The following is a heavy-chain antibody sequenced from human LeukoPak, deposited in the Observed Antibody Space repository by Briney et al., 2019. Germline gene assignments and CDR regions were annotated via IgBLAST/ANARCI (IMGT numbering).Heavy chain of an antibody. J-gene: IGHJ4*02. D-gene: IGHD2-15*01. V-gene: IGHV4-38-2*02. CDR1: GYSISSGYY. CDR3: ARAPGAALD. Sequence: PSETLSLTCTVSGYSISSGYYWGWIRQPPGKGLEWIGSIYHSGSTYYNSSLKSRVTISVDTSKNQFSLKLSSVTAADTAVYYCARAPGAALDWGQGTLVTVSS. CDR2: IYHSGST.